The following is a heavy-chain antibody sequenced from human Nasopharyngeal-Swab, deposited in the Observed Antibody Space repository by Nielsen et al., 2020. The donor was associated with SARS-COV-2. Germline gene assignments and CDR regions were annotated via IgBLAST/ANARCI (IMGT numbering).Heavy chain of an antibody. Sequence: GESLKISCAASGFTFSSYDMHWVRQATGKGLEWVSGISDGGGSTSYADSAKGRFTISRDNSKKTLYLQMNSLTAEDTAVYYCAKVLAAAVAYYYGMDVWGQGTTVTVSS. CDR3: AKVLAAAVAYYYGMDV. D-gene: IGHD6-13*01. J-gene: IGHJ6*02. CDR2: ISDGGGST. CDR1: GFTFSSYD. V-gene: IGHV3-23*01.